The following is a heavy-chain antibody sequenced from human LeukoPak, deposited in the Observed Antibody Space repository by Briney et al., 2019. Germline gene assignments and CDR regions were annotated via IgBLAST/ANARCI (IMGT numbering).Heavy chain of an antibody. D-gene: IGHD3-3*01. Sequence: SETLSLTCTVSRGSINSYYWRWIRQSPGKGLEWIGYVRYSGSTHYNPSLKSRVTISVDTSKKYFSLKLTSVTAADTAVYYCARFLETDNCFDPWGQGILVIVSS. V-gene: IGHV4-59*01. CDR2: VRYSGST. CDR3: ARFLETDNCFDP. CDR1: RGSINSYY. J-gene: IGHJ5*02.